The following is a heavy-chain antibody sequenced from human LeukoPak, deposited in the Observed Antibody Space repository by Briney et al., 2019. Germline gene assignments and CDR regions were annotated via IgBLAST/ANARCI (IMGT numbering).Heavy chain of an antibody. CDR3: ARASGYLNDLDF. D-gene: IGHD3-3*01. CDR1: GFTFSKYR. Sequence: GGSLRLSCEATGFTFSKYRMHWVRQSPGKGLVWVSFINSHGDTTTYADSVRGRFTISRDNAKNTVFLQMTSLVAEDTAVYYCARASGYLNDLDFWGQGTLGSVSS. J-gene: IGHJ4*02. V-gene: IGHV3-74*01. CDR2: INSHGDTT.